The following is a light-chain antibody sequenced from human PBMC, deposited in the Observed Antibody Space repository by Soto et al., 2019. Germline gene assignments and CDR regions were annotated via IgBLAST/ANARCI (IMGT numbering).Light chain of an antibody. CDR1: QGISNY. Sequence: DIQLTQSPSFLSASVGDRVTITCRASQGISNYLAWYQQKPGKAPELLVYSASTLQSGVPSRFSGGGSGTEFSLTIGTLQPEDFATYYCLQLNRYPLTFGGGTKVDLK. J-gene: IGKJ4*01. CDR2: SAS. V-gene: IGKV1-9*01. CDR3: LQLNRYPLT.